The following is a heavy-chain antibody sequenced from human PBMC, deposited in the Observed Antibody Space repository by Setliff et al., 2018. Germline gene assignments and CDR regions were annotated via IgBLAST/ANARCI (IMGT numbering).Heavy chain of an antibody. Sequence: SETLSLTCAVSGGSISSGSYYWSWIRQTAGKGLEWVGRLHTSGSTNYNPSLKSRVTISVDTSKNQFSLKVTSVTAADTAVYFCARDNTIVGATDYWGQGTLVTVSS. CDR3: ARDNTIVGATDY. J-gene: IGHJ4*02. CDR2: LHTSGST. D-gene: IGHD1-26*01. CDR1: GGSISSGSYY. V-gene: IGHV4-61*02.